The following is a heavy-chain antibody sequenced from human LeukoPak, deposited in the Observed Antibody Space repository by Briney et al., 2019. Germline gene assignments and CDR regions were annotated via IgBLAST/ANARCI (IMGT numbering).Heavy chain of an antibody. V-gene: IGHV4-4*07. Sequence: SETLSLTCTVSGDSISSYYWSWIRQPAGKGLEWIGRIHPSGSTNYNPSLKSRVTLSVDTSKNQFSLKLNSVTAADTAVYYCARDEGYCSSTSCYTGWFDPWGQGTLVTVSS. CDR3: ARDEGYCSSTSCYTGWFDP. J-gene: IGHJ5*02. CDR2: IHPSGST. D-gene: IGHD2-2*02. CDR1: GDSISSYY.